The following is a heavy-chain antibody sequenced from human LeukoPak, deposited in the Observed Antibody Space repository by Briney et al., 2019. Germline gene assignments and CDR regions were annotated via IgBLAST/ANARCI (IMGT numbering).Heavy chain of an antibody. D-gene: IGHD4-17*01. CDR1: GFIFSSHW. CDR2: INTNGAFT. V-gene: IGHV3-74*01. CDR3: AKSSRDYGDYFDY. J-gene: IGHJ4*02. Sequence: GGSLRLSCAASGFIFSSHWMHWVRQAPGKGLVWVSRINTNGAFTTYADSVKGRFTISRDNSKNTLYLQMNSLRAEDTAVYYCAKSSRDYGDYFDYWGQGTLVTVSS.